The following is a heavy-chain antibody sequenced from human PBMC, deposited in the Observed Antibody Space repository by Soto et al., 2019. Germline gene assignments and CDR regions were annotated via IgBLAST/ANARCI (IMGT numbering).Heavy chain of an antibody. D-gene: IGHD2-2*01. V-gene: IGHV3-23*01. J-gene: IGHJ1*01. Sequence: GGSLRLSCAASGFTFSSYAMSWVRQAPGKGLEWVSAISGSGGSTYYADSVKGRFTISRDNSKNTLYLQMNSLRAEDTAVYYCAKDGEVVPAANEVYFQHWGQGTLVTVSS. CDR3: AKDGEVVPAANEVYFQH. CDR1: GFTFSSYA. CDR2: ISGSGGST.